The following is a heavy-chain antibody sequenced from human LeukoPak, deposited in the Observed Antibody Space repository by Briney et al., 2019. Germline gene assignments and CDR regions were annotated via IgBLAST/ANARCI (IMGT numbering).Heavy chain of an antibody. CDR3: ARGGSSRPDY. J-gene: IGHJ4*02. CDR2: ISSNSRTV. CDR1: GFTFSNFG. D-gene: IGHD3-10*01. V-gene: IGHV3-48*01. Sequence: PGGSLRLSCAASGFTFSNFGMNWVRQAPGKGLEWVSYISSNSRTVDYAESLKGRITISRDNAKNSLYLQMHSLRPDDTAVYYCARGGSSRPDYWGQGTLVTVSS.